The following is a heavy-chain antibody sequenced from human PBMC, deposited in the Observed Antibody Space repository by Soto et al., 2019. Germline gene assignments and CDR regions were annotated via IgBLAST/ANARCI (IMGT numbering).Heavy chain of an antibody. D-gene: IGHD5-12*01. Sequence: SETLSLTCSIYGGSFSGYYWSGIRQPPGKGLEWIEEINDSGGTNYNPSLKSRVSISVATSKNQFSLKLSSVTAAVTAVYYCARGKRGYSGYDNRADWFDPWGQGTLVTVS. CDR2: INDSGGT. V-gene: IGHV4-34*01. CDR1: GGSFSGYY. J-gene: IGHJ5*02. CDR3: ARGKRGYSGYDNRADWFDP.